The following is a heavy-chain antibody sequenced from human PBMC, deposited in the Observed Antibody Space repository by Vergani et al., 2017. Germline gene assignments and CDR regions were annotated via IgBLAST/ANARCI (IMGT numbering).Heavy chain of an antibody. J-gene: IGHJ6*03. Sequence: QVQLVQSGSELKKPGASVKVSCKASGYTFTSYAMNWVRRAPGQGLEWMGWINTNTGNPTYAQGFTGRFVFSLDTSVSTAYLQICSLKAEDTAVYYCARDGPDYGDLPHRFYYYYYYMDVWGKGTTVTVSS. CDR1: GYTFTSYA. D-gene: IGHD4-17*01. V-gene: IGHV7-4-1*01. CDR2: INTNTGNP. CDR3: ARDGPDYGDLPHRFYYYYYYMDV.